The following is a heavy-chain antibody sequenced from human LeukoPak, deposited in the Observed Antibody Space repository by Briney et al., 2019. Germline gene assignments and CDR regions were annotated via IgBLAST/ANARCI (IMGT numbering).Heavy chain of an antibody. D-gene: IGHD1-20*01. CDR3: AKRECSDNNCYFVN. V-gene: IGHV3-23*01. CDR1: GFTLSSYG. Sequence: GGSLRLSCAASGFTLSSYGMSWVRQAPAKGLEWVPTLSASGDSTYYVDSVKGRFTISRDNSKNTLYLQMDSLRAEDTAVYYCAKRECSDNNCYFVNWGQGTLVTVSS. CDR2: LSASGDST. J-gene: IGHJ4*02.